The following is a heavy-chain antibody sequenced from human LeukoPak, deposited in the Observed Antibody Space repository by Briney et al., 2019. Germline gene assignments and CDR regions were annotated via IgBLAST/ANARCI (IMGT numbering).Heavy chain of an antibody. CDR1: GGSFSAYY. CDR3: ARDPDSSGYHDY. V-gene: IGHV4-30-4*08. D-gene: IGHD3-22*01. J-gene: IGHJ4*02. CDR2: IYYSGST. Sequence: KPSETLSLTCGVYGGSFSAYYWSWIRQPPGKGLEWIGYIYYSGSTHYNPSLKSRVTIPVDTSKKQFSLKLSSVTAADTAVYYCARDPDSSGYHDYWGQGTLVTVSS.